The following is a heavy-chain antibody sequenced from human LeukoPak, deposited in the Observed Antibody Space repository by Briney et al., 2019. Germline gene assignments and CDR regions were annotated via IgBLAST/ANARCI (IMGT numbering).Heavy chain of an antibody. Sequence: PSETLSLTCTVSGGSISSYYWSWIRQPAGKGLEWIGRIYTSGSTNYNPSLKSRVTMSVDTSKNQFSLKLSSVTAADTAVYYCARDGAGSGSYYNRGFDYWGQGTLVTVSS. V-gene: IGHV4-4*07. CDR2: IYTSGST. J-gene: IGHJ4*02. CDR1: GGSISSYY. D-gene: IGHD3-10*01. CDR3: ARDGAGSGSYYNRGFDY.